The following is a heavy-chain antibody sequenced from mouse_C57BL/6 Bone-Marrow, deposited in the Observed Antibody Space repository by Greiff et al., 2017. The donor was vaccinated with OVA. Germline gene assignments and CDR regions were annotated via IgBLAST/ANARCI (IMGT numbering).Heavy chain of an antibody. CDR3: ARAWGGAWFAY. V-gene: IGHV3-6*01. CDR1: GYSITSGYY. J-gene: IGHJ3*01. CDR2: ISYDGSN. Sequence: VQLKESGPGLVKPSQSLSLTCSVTGYSITSGYYWNWIRQFPGNKLEWMGYISYDGSNNYKPSLKNRISITRDTSKNQFFLKLNSVTTEDTATYYCARAWGGAWFAYWGQGTLVTVSA.